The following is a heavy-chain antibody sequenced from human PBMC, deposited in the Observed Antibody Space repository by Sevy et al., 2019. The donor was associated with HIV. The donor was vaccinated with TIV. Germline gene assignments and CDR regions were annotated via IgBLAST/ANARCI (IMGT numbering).Heavy chain of an antibody. CDR2: MNPNNGNT. V-gene: IGHV1-8*01. D-gene: IGHD1-7*01. CDR3: ARDPSGNYLTPHYRDYYGLDV. J-gene: IGHJ6*02. Sequence: ASVKVSCKTSGYTFSSLDINWVRQAPGQGLEWMGWMNPNNGNTGYVQKFQDRVTMTRDSSIATAYMELRGLTSDDTAVYYCARDPSGNYLTPHYRDYYGLDVWGQGTAVTVSS. CDR1: GYTFSSLD.